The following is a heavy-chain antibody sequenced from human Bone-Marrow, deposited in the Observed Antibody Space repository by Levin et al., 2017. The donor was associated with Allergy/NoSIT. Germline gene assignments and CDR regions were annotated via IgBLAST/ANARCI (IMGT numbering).Heavy chain of an antibody. CDR3: ARGIIGDVRVAHKEASDI. CDR1: GFTFSIYS. Sequence: GGPLRLSCTVSGFTFSIYSINWVRQAPGKGLEWVSSISSSGSDMYYVDSVKGRFTISRDNAKNSLTLQMNSLRAEDTAVYYCARGIIGDVRVAHKEASDIWGQGTMVSVSS. J-gene: IGHJ3*02. CDR2: ISSSGSDM. D-gene: IGHD2-8*02. V-gene: IGHV3-21*01.